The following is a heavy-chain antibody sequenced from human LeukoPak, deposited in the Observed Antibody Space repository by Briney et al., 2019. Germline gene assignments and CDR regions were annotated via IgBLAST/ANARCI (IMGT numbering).Heavy chain of an antibody. V-gene: IGHV6-1*01. CDR3: ARGRSGYWVSLFEY. CDR1: GDSVSSNSAA. Sequence: SQTLSLTCAISGDSVSSNSAAWNWIRQSPSRGLEWLGRTYYRSRWYDNYAVSVKSRMTINPDTSKNQFSLHLNSVTPEDTAVYYCARGRSGYWVSLFEYWGQGILVTVSS. CDR2: TYYRSRWYD. D-gene: IGHD6-25*01. J-gene: IGHJ4*02.